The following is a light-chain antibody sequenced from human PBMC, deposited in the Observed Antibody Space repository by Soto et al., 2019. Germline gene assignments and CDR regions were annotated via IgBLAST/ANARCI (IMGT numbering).Light chain of an antibody. J-gene: IGLJ3*02. Sequence: QSALTQPPSASGSPGQSVTISCTGTRSDVGGSNYVSWFQQHPGKAPKLMIYEVSKRPSGVPDRFSGSKSGNTASLTVSGLQADDESNYYCSSYAGSNVLFGGGTKLTVL. CDR3: SSYAGSNVL. CDR1: RSDVGGSNY. V-gene: IGLV2-8*01. CDR2: EVS.